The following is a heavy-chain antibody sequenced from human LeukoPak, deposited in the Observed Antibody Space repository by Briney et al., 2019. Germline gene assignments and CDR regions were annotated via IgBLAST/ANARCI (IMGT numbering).Heavy chain of an antibody. V-gene: IGHV1-46*01. CDR3: AREPPEYCGGDCYYFDY. CDR2: ISPSGGST. CDR1: GYTFTSNY. Sequence: ASVKVSCKAFGYTFTSNYMHWVRQAPGQGPEWMGVISPSGGSTTYAQKFQGRVTLTRDMSTSTDYLELSSLRSEDTAVYYCAREPPEYCGGDCYYFDYWGQGTLVTVSS. D-gene: IGHD2-21*02. J-gene: IGHJ4*02.